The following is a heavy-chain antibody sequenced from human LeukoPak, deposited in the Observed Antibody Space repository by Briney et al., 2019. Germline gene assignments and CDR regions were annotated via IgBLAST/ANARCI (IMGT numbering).Heavy chain of an antibody. CDR1: GFTFSSYS. J-gene: IGHJ1*01. V-gene: IGHV3-48*04. CDR2: ISSSSSTI. CDR3: ARDLAPGIAVAGTGQH. D-gene: IGHD6-19*01. Sequence: PGGSLRLSCAASGFTFSSYSMNWVRQAPGKGLEWVSYISSSSSTIYYADSMKGRFTISRDNAKNSLYLQMNSLRAEDTAVYYCARDLAPGIAVAGTGQHWGQGTLVTVSS.